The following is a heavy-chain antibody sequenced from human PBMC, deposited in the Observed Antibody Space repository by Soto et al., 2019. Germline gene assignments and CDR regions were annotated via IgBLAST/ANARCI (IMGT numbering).Heavy chain of an antibody. V-gene: IGHV4-59*12. CDR3: ARGPTRGIAVAGAKHFDY. CDR1: GGSISSYY. J-gene: IGHJ4*02. CDR2: IYYSGST. Sequence: SETLSLTCTVSGGSISSYYWSWIRQPPGKGLEWIGYIYYSGSTNYNPSLKSRVTLSVDTSKNQFSLNLSAVTDADTAVYYCARGPTRGIAVAGAKHFDYWGQGTLVTVSS. D-gene: IGHD6-19*01.